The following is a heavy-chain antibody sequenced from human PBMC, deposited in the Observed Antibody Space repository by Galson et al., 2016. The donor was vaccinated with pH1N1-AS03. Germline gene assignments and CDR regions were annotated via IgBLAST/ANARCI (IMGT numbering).Heavy chain of an antibody. V-gene: IGHV1-46*01. CDR2: IDPSGGGT. D-gene: IGHD3-10*01. CDR1: GYTFTRYY. CDR3: LAYGSGTQAYFDY. J-gene: IGHJ4*02. Sequence: SVKVSCKASGYTFTRYYMHWVRQAPGQGLEWMGVIDPSGGGTTYAQKFHGRVTMTRDTSTTTAHMELSSLRSEDTAIYYCLAYGSGTQAYFDYWGQGTLVTVSS.